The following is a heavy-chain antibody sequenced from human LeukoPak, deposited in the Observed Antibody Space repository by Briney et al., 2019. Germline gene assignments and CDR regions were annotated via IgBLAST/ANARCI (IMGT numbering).Heavy chain of an antibody. CDR3: ARRGDYGGKGASWYFDL. Sequence: SETLSLTCTVSGGSISSYYWSWIRQPPGKGLEWIGYINYSGSINYSPSLKSRVTISVDTSKNQFSLKLSSVTAADTAVYYCARRGDYGGKGASWYFDLWGRGTLVIVSS. D-gene: IGHD4-23*01. CDR2: INYSGSI. CDR1: GGSISSYY. V-gene: IGHV4-59*08. J-gene: IGHJ2*01.